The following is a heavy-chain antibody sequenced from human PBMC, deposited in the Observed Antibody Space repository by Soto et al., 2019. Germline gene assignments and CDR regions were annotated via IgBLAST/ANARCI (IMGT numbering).Heavy chain of an antibody. CDR2: IIHSGST. D-gene: IGHD2-2*01. CDR3: AGRRIGYCSSTSCYRTDY. V-gene: IGHV4-34*12. Sequence: QVQLQQWGAGLLKPSETLSLTCAVYGGSFSGYYWSWIRQPPGKGLEWIGEIIHSGSTNYNPSLKTRVTLSVDTSKSLFSLKLSSVTAADTAVYYCAGRRIGYCSSTSCYRTDYWGQGTLVTVSS. CDR1: GGSFSGYY. J-gene: IGHJ4*02.